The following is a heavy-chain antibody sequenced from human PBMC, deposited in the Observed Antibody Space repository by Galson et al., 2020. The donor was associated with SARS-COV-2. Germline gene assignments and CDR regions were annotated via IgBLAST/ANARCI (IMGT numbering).Heavy chain of an antibody. Sequence: TLSLTCTVSGVSINSDDYFWTWIRQPPGKGLEWIGQMYYTGRTSFNPSLQSQFSMSLDTSKNQISLKLTSVSAADTAVYFCARGVLQYFDYFDYWGQGTRLTVSS. CDR2: MYYTGRT. CDR1: GVSINSDDYF. D-gene: IGHD3-9*01. V-gene: IGHV4-30-4*01. J-gene: IGHJ4*02. CDR3: ARGVLQYFDYFDY.